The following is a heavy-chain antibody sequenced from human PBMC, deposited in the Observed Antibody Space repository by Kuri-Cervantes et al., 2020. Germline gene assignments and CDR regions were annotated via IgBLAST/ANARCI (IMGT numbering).Heavy chain of an antibody. CDR2: IHYSGST. CDR1: GGSISSYY. J-gene: IGHJ4*02. Sequence: ESLKISCTVSGGSISSYYWSWIRQPPGKGLEWIGHIHYSGSTSYNHYLKNRVTISIDTYKNHFSLELTSVTAADTAVLYCARARASFDWIFDTTHPLMIDYWGQGTLVTVSS. D-gene: IGHD3-9*01. CDR3: ARARASFDWIFDTTHPLMIDY. V-gene: IGHV4-59*01.